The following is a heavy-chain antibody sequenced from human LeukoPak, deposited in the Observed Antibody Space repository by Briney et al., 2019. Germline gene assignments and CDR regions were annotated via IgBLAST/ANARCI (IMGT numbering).Heavy chain of an antibody. Sequence: AGGSLRLSCAASGFTFSNYWMTWVRQAPGKGLEWVASIKQDGSEKYYVDSVKGRFTFSRDNAKNSLYLQMNSLRAEDTALYYCAKANDYGDPVDYWGQGTLVTVSS. D-gene: IGHD4-17*01. CDR3: AKANDYGDPVDY. J-gene: IGHJ4*02. CDR1: GFTFSNYW. CDR2: IKQDGSEK. V-gene: IGHV3-7*03.